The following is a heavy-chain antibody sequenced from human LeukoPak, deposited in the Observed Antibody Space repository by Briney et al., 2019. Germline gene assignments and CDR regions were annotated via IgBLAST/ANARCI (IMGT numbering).Heavy chain of an antibody. Sequence: SETLSLTCTVSGYSISSGYYWGWIRQPPGKGLEWIGYIYYSGSTNYNPSLKSRVTISVDTSKNQFSLKLSSVTAADTAVYYCARTQPGIAVAGTYDYWGQGTLVTVSS. J-gene: IGHJ4*02. CDR3: ARTQPGIAVAGTYDY. CDR1: GYSISSGYY. V-gene: IGHV4-61*01. CDR2: IYYSGST. D-gene: IGHD6-19*01.